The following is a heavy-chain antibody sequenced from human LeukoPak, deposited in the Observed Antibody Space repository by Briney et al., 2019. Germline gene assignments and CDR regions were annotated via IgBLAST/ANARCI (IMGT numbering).Heavy chain of an antibody. D-gene: IGHD5-18*01. CDR3: ASDDGYSLYYFDY. V-gene: IGHV4-39*01. J-gene: IGHJ4*02. Sequence: TSETLSLTCTVSGGSISSSSYYWGWIRQPPGKGVEWIGSIYYSGSTYYNPSLKSRVTISVDTSKNQLSLKLSSVTAADTAVYYCASDDGYSLYYFDYWGQGTLVTVSS. CDR1: GGSISSSSYY. CDR2: IYYSGST.